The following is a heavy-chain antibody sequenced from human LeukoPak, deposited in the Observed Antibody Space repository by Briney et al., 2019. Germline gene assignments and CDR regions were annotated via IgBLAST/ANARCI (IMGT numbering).Heavy chain of an antibody. CDR2: IKQDGSEK. Sequence: GGSLRLSCVASGFSFSSYWMSWVRQAPGKGLEWVANIKQDGSEKYYVDSVKGRFIISRDNTKNSLYLQMDSLRAEDTATYYCARVITPRDCWGQGTLVTVSS. D-gene: IGHD3-10*01. J-gene: IGHJ4*02. CDR3: ARVITPRDC. CDR1: GFSFSSYW. V-gene: IGHV3-7*01.